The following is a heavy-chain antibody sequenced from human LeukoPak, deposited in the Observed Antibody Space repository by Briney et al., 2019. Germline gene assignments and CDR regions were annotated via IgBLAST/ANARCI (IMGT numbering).Heavy chain of an antibody. V-gene: IGHV1-2*02. CDR2: INPNSGGT. Sequence: ASVKVSCKASGYTFTGYYIHWVRQAPGQGIEWMGWINPNSGGTNYAQKFQGRVTMTRVTSISTAYMEVSWLRSDDTAVYYCARDPHSSSSHSIDYWGQGALVTVSS. J-gene: IGHJ4*02. CDR1: GYTFTGYY. CDR3: ARDPHSSSSHSIDY. D-gene: IGHD6-6*01.